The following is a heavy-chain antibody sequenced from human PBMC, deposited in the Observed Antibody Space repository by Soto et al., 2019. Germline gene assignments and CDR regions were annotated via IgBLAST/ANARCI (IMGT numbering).Heavy chain of an antibody. J-gene: IGHJ4*01. Sequence: QVQLQESGSGLVNPSQTLVLTCTVSGDSISRDGSSWRWLRQPPGKGREWIGYIYHSGATYYHPSLKSRVTTSVDKSKNQFSRSLASVTAADTAVYYCAREMSYYFDSWGHGTLGTVSS. CDR3: AREMSYYFDS. CDR2: IYHSGAT. CDR1: GDSISRDGSS. V-gene: IGHV4-30-2*01.